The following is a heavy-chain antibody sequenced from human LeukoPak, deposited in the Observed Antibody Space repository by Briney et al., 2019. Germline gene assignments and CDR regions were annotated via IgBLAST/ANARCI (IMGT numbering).Heavy chain of an antibody. D-gene: IGHD5-24*01. CDR2: INEDGSAK. V-gene: IGHV3-7*01. CDR3: TRSRRDGNHY. CDR1: GFTFSSSW. J-gene: IGHJ4*02. Sequence: GGSLRLSCAGSGFTFSSSWMSWVRPAPGEGLEWVANINEDGSAKYYVDSVKSRFTISRDNAKRSLDLQVHSLRAEDTAVYYCTRSRRDGNHYGRQGTLDSVS.